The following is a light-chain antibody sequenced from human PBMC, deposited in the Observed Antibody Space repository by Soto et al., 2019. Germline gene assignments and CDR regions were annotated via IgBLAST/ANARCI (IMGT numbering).Light chain of an antibody. CDR1: QSVLHSSKNENY. CDR3: QHYYSSPLT. CDR2: WAS. V-gene: IGKV4-1*01. Sequence: DIVMTQSPDSLAVSLGERATINCKSSQSVLHSSKNENYLSWYQQKPGQPPKLLIYWASTRESGVPDRFSGSGSGTDFALTIDSLQAEDVAVYYCQHYYSSPLTFGGGTKVEIK. J-gene: IGKJ4*01.